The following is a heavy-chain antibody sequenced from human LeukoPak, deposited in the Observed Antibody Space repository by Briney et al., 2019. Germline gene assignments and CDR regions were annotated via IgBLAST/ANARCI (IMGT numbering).Heavy chain of an antibody. CDR2: IIPIFGTA. CDR1: GGTFSSYA. Sequence: GASVKVSCTASGGTFSSYAISWVRQAPGQGLEWMGGIIPIFGTANYAQKFQGRVTITADESTSTAYMELSSLRSEDTAVYYCARDGHDSSGYYYGDAFDIWGQGTMVTVSS. V-gene: IGHV1-69*13. D-gene: IGHD3-22*01. CDR3: ARDGHDSSGYYYGDAFDI. J-gene: IGHJ3*02.